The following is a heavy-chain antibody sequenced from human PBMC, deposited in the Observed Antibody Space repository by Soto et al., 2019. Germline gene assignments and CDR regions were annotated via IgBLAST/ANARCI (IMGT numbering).Heavy chain of an antibody. Sequence: QITLKESGPTVVKPTETLTLTYTFSGFSLTTSGVGVGWVRQSPGKAPEWLALIYWDDDKRYSTSLKSRLTITKDTSKNQVVLTMANVDPADTATYYCAHRVLRTVFGLVTTTAIYFDFWGQGTPVVVSS. CDR1: GFSLTTSGVG. D-gene: IGHD3-3*01. V-gene: IGHV2-5*02. CDR3: AHRVLRTVFGLVTTTAIYFDF. CDR2: IYWDDDK. J-gene: IGHJ4*02.